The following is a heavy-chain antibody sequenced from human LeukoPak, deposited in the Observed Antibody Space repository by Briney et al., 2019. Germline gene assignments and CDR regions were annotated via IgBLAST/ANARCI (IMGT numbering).Heavy chain of an antibody. CDR3: ARESSYDSYIDY. J-gene: IGHJ4*02. V-gene: IGHV3-48*03. D-gene: IGHD3-22*01. CDR1: GFTFSSYE. Sequence: QPGGSLRLSCAASGFTFSSYEMNWVRQAPGKGLEWVSYISSSGSTIYYADSVKGRFTISRDNAKNSLYLQMNSLRAEDTAVYYCARESSYDSYIDYWGQGTLVTVSS. CDR2: ISSSGSTI.